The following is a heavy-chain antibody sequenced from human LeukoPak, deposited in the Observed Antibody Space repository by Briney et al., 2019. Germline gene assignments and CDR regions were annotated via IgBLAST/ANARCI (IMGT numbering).Heavy chain of an antibody. V-gene: IGHV3-7*01. D-gene: IGHD3-10*01. CDR3: ARDRGWQQFDY. CDR1: GFTFSSSW. J-gene: IGHJ4*01. Sequence: GGSLRLSCVASGFTFSSSWMAWVRQAPGMGLERVANIKADGSGKYYVDSVRGRFSISRDNAKNSLYLELNSLRAEDTGVYFCARDRGWQQFDYWGQGTLVTVSS. CDR2: IKADGSGK.